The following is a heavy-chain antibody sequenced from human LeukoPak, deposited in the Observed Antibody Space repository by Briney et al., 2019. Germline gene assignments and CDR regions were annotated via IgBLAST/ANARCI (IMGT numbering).Heavy chain of an antibody. J-gene: IGHJ4*02. CDR1: GFTFSSYS. D-gene: IGHD6-19*01. Sequence: PGGSLRLSCAASGFTFSSYSMNWVRQAPGQGLELVSSISSSSSYIYYADSVRGRFTISRDNAKNSLYLQMNSLRAEDTAVYYCARDLGGYDSSGWYDFYYFDYWGQGTLVTVSS. CDR3: ARDLGGYDSSGWYDFYYFDY. CDR2: ISSSSSYI. V-gene: IGHV3-21*01.